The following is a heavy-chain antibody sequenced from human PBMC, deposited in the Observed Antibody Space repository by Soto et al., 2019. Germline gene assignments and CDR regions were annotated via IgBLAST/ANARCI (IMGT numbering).Heavy chain of an antibody. Sequence: GGSLRLSCEVSGFSLSGYGMHWVRQAPGKGLEWVAVIWNHGATTNYANSVKGRFTISRDSSKNMVYLQMDSLKVEDTAVYYCARDVDRTSHLNWFDPWGQGVMVTVSS. J-gene: IGHJ5*02. V-gene: IGHV3-33*01. CDR1: GFSLSGYG. CDR2: IWNHGATT. D-gene: IGHD5-12*01. CDR3: ARDVDRTSHLNWFDP.